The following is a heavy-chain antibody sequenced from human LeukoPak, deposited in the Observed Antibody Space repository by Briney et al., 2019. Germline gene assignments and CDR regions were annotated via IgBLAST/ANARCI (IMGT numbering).Heavy chain of an antibody. CDR2: MNPNSGNT. D-gene: IGHD3-9*01. J-gene: IGHJ6*04. CDR1: GYTFTSYD. CDR3: ARDRAGDILTGYSAMDV. Sequence: VASVKVSCKASGYTFTSYDINWVRQATGQGLEWMGWMNPNSGNTGYAQKFQGRVTMTRNTSISTAYMELSSLRSEDTAVYYCARDRAGDILTGYSAMDVWGKGTTVTVSS. V-gene: IGHV1-8*01.